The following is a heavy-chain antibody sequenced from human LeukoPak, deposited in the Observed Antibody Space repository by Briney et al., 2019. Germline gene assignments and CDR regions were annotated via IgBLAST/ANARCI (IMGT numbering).Heavy chain of an antibody. V-gene: IGHV5-51*01. D-gene: IGHD1-26*01. CDR3: ARVLTGSLSFDY. Sequence: GESLKISCKGSGYSLTTYWIGWARQMPGKGLEWMGIIYPSDSDIRYSPSLQGQVTISADKSISTAYLQWSSLKASDTAMYFCARVLTGSLSFDYWGQGTLLTVSS. CDR1: GYSLTTYW. J-gene: IGHJ4*02. CDR2: IYPSDSDI.